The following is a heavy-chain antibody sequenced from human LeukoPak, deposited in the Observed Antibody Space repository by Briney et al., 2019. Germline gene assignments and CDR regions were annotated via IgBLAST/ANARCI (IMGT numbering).Heavy chain of an antibody. Sequence: GGSLRLSCGASGFTFSTYTVNWVRQAPGKGLEWVSYISSSSSTIYYADSVRGRFTISRDNTKNSLYLQMNSLRAEDTAVYYCARGSWHTAMVDYWGQGTLVTVSS. V-gene: IGHV3-48*04. CDR3: ARGSWHTAMVDY. J-gene: IGHJ4*02. CDR1: GFTFSTYT. CDR2: ISSSSSTI. D-gene: IGHD5-18*01.